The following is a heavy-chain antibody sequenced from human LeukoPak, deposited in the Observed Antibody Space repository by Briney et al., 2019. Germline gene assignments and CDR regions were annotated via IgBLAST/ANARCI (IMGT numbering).Heavy chain of an antibody. J-gene: IGHJ6*03. CDR3: ARETSQKGAHYMDV. D-gene: IGHD3-16*01. V-gene: IGHV4-59*01. CDR2: IYYSGST. Sequence: SETLSLTCTVSGGSISDYYWNWIRQPPGKGLEWIGNIYYSGSTNYSPSLKSRVTISVDTSKNQFSLKLSSVTAADTAVYYCARETSQKGAHYMDVWGKGTTVTISS. CDR1: GGSISDYY.